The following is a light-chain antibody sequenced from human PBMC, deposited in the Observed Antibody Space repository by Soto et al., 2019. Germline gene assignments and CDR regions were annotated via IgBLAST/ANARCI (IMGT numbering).Light chain of an antibody. Sequence: VMTQAPATLSVSPGERATLSCRASQTINNNVAWYQLKDGQVPRLLIYGASTRAADVPARFSGGGSGTEFNLTISSLQSEDFAEYHCQQYNNWPQTFGQGTKVEIK. CDR2: GAS. CDR3: QQYNNWPQT. CDR1: QTINNN. V-gene: IGKV3-15*01. J-gene: IGKJ1*01.